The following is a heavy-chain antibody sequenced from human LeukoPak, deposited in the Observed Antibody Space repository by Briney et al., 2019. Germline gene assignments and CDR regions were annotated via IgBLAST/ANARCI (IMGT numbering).Heavy chain of an antibody. V-gene: IGHV3-23*01. Sequence: PGGSLRLSCAASGFTFSSYSMSWVRQAPGKGLESVSTVTASGAGTYFADSVKGRFTISRDNSKNTLYLQLNSLRAEDTAIYYRANNGGVAVAGSFDNWGQGTLVTVSS. D-gene: IGHD6-19*01. CDR1: GFTFSSYS. CDR2: VTASGAGT. CDR3: ANNGGVAVAGSFDN. J-gene: IGHJ4*02.